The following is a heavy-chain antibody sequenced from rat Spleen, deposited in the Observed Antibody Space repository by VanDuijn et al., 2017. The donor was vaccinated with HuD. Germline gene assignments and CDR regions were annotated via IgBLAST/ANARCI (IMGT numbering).Heavy chain of an antibody. CDR2: IAYDGSST. D-gene: IGHD1-12*02. V-gene: IGHV5-7*01. J-gene: IGHJ2*01. CDR1: GFTFSNYN. Sequence: EVQLVESGGGLVQPGRSLKLSCAASGFTFSNYNMAWVRQAPKKGLEWVATIAYDGSSTYYRDSVKGRFTISRDNAKSTLYLQMDSLRSEDTASYYCARYDGTYYPFDYWGQGVMVTVSS. CDR3: ARYDGTYYPFDY.